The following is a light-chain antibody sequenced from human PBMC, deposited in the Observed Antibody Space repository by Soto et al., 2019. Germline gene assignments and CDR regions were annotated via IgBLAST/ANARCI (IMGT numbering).Light chain of an antibody. CDR3: QQYNNWPVT. Sequence: EIVITQSPATLSVSPGERATLYCRASQSVSSNLAWYQQKPGQAPRLLIYGASTRATGIPARFSGSGSGTEFTLTISSLQSEDFAVYYCQQYNNWPVTFGGGTKVEIK. J-gene: IGKJ4*01. V-gene: IGKV3-15*01. CDR1: QSVSSN. CDR2: GAS.